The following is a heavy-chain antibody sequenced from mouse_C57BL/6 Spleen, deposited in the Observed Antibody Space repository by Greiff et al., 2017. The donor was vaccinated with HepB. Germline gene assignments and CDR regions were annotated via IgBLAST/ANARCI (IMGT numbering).Heavy chain of an antibody. CDR2: INPSSGYT. D-gene: IGHD1-1*01. J-gene: IGHJ4*01. CDR1: GYTFTSYW. Sequence: VQGVESGAELAKPGASVKLSCKASGYTFTSYWMHWVKQRPGQGLEWIGYINPSSGYTKYNQKFKDKATLTADKSSSTAYMQLSSLTYEDSAVYYCATPKPSIYYYGSSYVGAMDYWGQGTSVTVSS. V-gene: IGHV1-7*01. CDR3: ATPKPSIYYYGSSYVGAMDY.